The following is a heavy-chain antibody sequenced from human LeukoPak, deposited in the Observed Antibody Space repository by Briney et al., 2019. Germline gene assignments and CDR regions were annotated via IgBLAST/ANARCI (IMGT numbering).Heavy chain of an antibody. Sequence: GGSLRLSCAASGFDFSTYAMNWVRQAPGKGLEWVSSISGSDDTTYYADSVKGRFTISRDNSKNTLYLQMNSLGAEDTAVYYCASGVNPFRGYYYVFFFDYWGQGIRVIVSS. CDR2: ISGSDDTT. V-gene: IGHV3-23*01. J-gene: IGHJ4*02. D-gene: IGHD2/OR15-2a*01. CDR1: GFDFSTYA. CDR3: ASGVNPFRGYYYVFFFDY.